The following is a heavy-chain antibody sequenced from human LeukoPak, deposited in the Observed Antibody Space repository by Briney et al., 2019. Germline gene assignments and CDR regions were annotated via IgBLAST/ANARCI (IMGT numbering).Heavy chain of an antibody. Sequence: ASVKVSCKASGYTFTSYGISWVRQAPGQGLECMGWISAYNGNTNYAQKLQGRVTMTTDTSTSTAYMELRSLRSDDTAVYYCARTLGYCSGGSCYSDRFDYWGQGTLVTVSS. V-gene: IGHV1-18*01. CDR3: ARTLGYCSGGSCYSDRFDY. J-gene: IGHJ4*02. CDR1: GYTFTSYG. CDR2: ISAYNGNT. D-gene: IGHD2-15*01.